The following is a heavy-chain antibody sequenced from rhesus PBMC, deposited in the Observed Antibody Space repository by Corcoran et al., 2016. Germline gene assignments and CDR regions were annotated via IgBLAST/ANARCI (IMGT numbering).Heavy chain of an antibody. CDR1: GGSISSSY. Sequence: QLQLQESGPGLVKPSETLSLTCAVSGGSISSSYWSWIRQAPGKGLEWIGYIYCSGSSTNYNPYLKMRVTLSLDTSKNQLSLKLSSVTTADTAVYYCAREGRRYSNYFDYWGQGVLVTVSS. V-gene: IGHV4-169*02. D-gene: IGHD5-24*01. CDR3: AREGRRYSNYFDY. CDR2: IYCSGSST. J-gene: IGHJ4*01.